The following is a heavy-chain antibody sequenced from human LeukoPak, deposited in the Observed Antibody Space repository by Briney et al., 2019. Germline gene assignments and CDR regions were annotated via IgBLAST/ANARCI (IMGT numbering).Heavy chain of an antibody. J-gene: IGHJ4*02. CDR1: GLSFSNYW. Sequence: PGGSLRLSCAVSGLSFSNYWMHWVRQAPGKGLVWVARTNLHGTAVDYADSVKGRFTISRDSSKNMLFLEMNSLRAEDTAVYYCASAYTYVRLGDHWGQGTLVTVSP. D-gene: IGHD3-10*02. CDR3: ASAYTYVRLGDH. CDR2: TNLHGTAV. V-gene: IGHV3-74*01.